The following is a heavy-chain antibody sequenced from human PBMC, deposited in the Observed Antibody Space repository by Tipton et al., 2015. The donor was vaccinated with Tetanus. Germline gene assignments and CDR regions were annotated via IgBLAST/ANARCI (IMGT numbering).Heavy chain of an antibody. CDR3: AREVPAAGHFDS. Sequence: TLSLTCTVFGGSVSSGSYYWAWIRQPPGKGLEYIGYILYGASTHYNPSLKSRVTISVDTSKNQFSLKLSSVTAADTAIYYCAREVPAAGHFDSWGQGTLVTVSS. J-gene: IGHJ4*02. CDR1: GGSVSSGSYY. D-gene: IGHD2-2*01. V-gene: IGHV4-61*01. CDR2: ILYGAST.